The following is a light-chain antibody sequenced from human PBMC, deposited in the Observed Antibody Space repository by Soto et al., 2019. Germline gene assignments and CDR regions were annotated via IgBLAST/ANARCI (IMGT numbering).Light chain of an antibody. CDR3: QVWDTSSDHHV. J-gene: IGLJ1*01. V-gene: IGLV3-21*01. CDR2: YDT. Sequence: SYELTQAPSVSVAPGKTANITCGGNDIGSKSVNWYQRKPGQAPVLVIYYDTDRASGIPERFSGSNSGNTATLTISRVEAGDEADYYCQVWDTSSDHHVFGTGT. CDR1: DIGSKS.